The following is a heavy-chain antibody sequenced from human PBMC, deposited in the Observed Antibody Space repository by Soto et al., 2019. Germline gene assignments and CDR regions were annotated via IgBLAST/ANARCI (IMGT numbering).Heavy chain of an antibody. CDR2: IIPIFGTA. Sequence: QVQLVQSGAEVKKPGSSVKVSCKASGGTFSSYAISWVRQAPGQGLEWMGGIIPIFGTANYAQKFQGRVTIAADKSTSTADMELSRLRSEETAVYYCARERGEQPLVRWYFDHWGQGTVVTVSS. D-gene: IGHD6-13*01. V-gene: IGHV1-69*06. CDR3: ARERGEQPLVRWYFDH. J-gene: IGHJ4*02. CDR1: GGTFSSYA.